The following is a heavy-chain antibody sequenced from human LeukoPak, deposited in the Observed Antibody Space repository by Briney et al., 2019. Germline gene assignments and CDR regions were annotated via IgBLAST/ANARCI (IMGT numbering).Heavy chain of an antibody. Sequence: GASVKVSCKASGYTFTSYDINWGRQATGQGLEWMGWMNPNSGNTGYEQKFQGRGTMTRNTSISTAYMELSSLRSEHTAVYYCARGHQQLSPYFDYWGQGTLVTVSS. V-gene: IGHV1-8*01. J-gene: IGHJ4*02. CDR1: GYTFTSYD. CDR2: MNPNSGNT. D-gene: IGHD6-13*01. CDR3: ARGHQQLSPYFDY.